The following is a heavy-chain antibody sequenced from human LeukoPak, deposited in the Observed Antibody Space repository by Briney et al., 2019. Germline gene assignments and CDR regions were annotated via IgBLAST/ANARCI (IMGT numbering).Heavy chain of an antibody. CDR3: ARVIVGATKRVFDI. D-gene: IGHD1-26*01. J-gene: IGHJ3*02. Sequence: SVKVSCKASGGTFSSYTINWVRQAPGQGLEWMGGIIPVFGTANYVQKFQGRVTITADESTSTAYMELSSLRSEDTAVYYCARVIVGATKRVFDIWGQGTMVTVSS. CDR1: GGTFSSYT. V-gene: IGHV1-69*13. CDR2: IIPVFGTA.